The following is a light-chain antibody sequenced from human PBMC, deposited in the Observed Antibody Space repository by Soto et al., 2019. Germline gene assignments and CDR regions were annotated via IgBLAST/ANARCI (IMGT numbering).Light chain of an antibody. CDR1: QSVSSNY. CDR3: QQYGNSPQT. CDR2: DVS. J-gene: IGKJ1*01. Sequence: EIVLTQSPGTLSLSPGERGTLSCRASQSVSSNYLAWYQQKPGQAPRLLLYDVSSRASGSPDRFSGSGSGTDFTLTIGRLEPEDFAVYYCQQYGNSPQTFGQGTKVDIK. V-gene: IGKV3-20*01.